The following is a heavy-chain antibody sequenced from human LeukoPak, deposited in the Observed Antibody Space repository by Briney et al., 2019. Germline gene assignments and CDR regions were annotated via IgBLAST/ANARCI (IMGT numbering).Heavy chain of an antibody. J-gene: IGHJ6*03. V-gene: IGHV3-7*01. CDR3: ARDAYYYYMDV. CDR1: GFTFSSYW. Sequence: GGSLRLSCAASGFTFSSYWMSWVRQAPGRGLEWVANIKQDGSEKYYVDSVKGRFTISRDNAKNSLYLQMNSLRAEDTAVYYCARDAYYYYMDVWGKGTTVTVSS. CDR2: IKQDGSEK.